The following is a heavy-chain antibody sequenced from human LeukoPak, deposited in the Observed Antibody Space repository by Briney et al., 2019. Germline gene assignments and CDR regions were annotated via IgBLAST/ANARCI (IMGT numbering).Heavy chain of an antibody. J-gene: IGHJ4*02. Sequence: SETLSLTCTVSGGSISSGSYYWSWIRQPAGKGLEWIGRIYTSGNTTYNPSLKSRVTISVDTSKNQFSLNLSSVTAADTAVYYCARESAVSAYGHWGQGTLVTVSS. CDR1: GGSISSGSYY. CDR3: ARESAVSAYGH. CDR2: IYTSGNT. D-gene: IGHD6-19*01. V-gene: IGHV4-61*02.